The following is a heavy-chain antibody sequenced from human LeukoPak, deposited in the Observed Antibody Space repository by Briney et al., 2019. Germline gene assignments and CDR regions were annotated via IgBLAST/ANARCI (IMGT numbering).Heavy chain of an antibody. CDR1: GGSISSSGYY. CDR3: ARHDGVCSDY. J-gene: IGHJ4*02. D-gene: IGHD2-8*01. Sequence: SEALSLTCTVSGGSISSSGYYWGWIRQPPGKGLEWIGSIYYSGRTYYNSSLKSRVTISVDTSKSHFSLKLSSVTAADTAVYYCARHDGVCSDYWGQGALVTVSS. CDR2: IYYSGRT. V-gene: IGHV4-39*01.